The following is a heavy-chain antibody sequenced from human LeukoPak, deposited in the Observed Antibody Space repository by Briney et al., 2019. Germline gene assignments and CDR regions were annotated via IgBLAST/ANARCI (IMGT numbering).Heavy chain of an antibody. CDR2: IKSKTDGGTT. CDR3: TTDGILGYCSSTSCQQDAFDI. V-gene: IGHV3-15*01. CDR1: GFTFSNAW. J-gene: IGHJ3*02. Sequence: GGSLRLSCAASGFTFSNAWMSWVRQAPGKGLGWVGRIKSKTDGGTTDYAAPVKGRFTISRDDSKNTLYLQMNSLKTEDTAVYYCTTDGILGYCSSTSCQQDAFDIWGQGTMVTVSS. D-gene: IGHD2-2*01.